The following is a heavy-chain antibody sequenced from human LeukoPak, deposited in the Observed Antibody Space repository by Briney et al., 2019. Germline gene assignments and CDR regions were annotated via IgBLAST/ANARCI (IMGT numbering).Heavy chain of an antibody. CDR3: ARAPDCSGGSFYSYAFDI. CDR2: IIPILGIA. D-gene: IGHD2-15*01. J-gene: IGHJ3*02. CDR1: GGTFSSYA. V-gene: IGHV1-69*04. Sequence: PVKVSCKASGGTFSSYAISWVRQAPGQGLEWMGRIIPILGIANYAQKFQGRVTITADKSTSTAYMELSSLRSEDTAVYYCARAPDCSGGSFYSYAFDIWGQGTMVTVSS.